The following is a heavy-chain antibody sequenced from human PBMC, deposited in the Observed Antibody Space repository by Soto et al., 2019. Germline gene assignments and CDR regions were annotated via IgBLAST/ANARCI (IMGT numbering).Heavy chain of an antibody. CDR1: GFTFSYYT. Sequence: EVQFVESGGGLVKPGGSLRLSCAASGFTFSYYTMTWVRQAPGKGLEWVSSIRSDGNDKYYADSVKGRFTIARDNAKKSLYLHLNTLRADDTAVYYCAREADDSPVYWGQGTLVTVSS. CDR3: AREADDSPVY. D-gene: IGHD3-22*01. V-gene: IGHV3-21*01. J-gene: IGHJ4*02. CDR2: IRSDGNDK.